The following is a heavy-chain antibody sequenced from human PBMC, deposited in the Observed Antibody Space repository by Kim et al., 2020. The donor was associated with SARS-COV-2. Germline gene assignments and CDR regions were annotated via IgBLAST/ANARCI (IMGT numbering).Heavy chain of an antibody. D-gene: IGHD1-26*01. V-gene: IGHV3-21*01. Sequence: GGSLRLSFAASGFTFRSYSMNWLRQAPGKGLDWVSSISSSSSYIYYADSVKARFTISRHNATNPLYLQMNSLRAEDTAVYYCARDGRVYSGSYYEYYGMYVWGQGTTVTVSS. J-gene: IGHJ6*02. CDR2: ISSSSSYI. CDR3: ARDGRVYSGSYYEYYGMYV. CDR1: GFTFRSYS.